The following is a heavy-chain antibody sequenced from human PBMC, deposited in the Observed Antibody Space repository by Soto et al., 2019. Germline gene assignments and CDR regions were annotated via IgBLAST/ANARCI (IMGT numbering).Heavy chain of an antibody. V-gene: IGHV1-69*01. CDR1: GGTFSSYA. D-gene: IGHD1-1*01. Sequence: QVQLVQSGAEVKKPGSSVKVSCKASGGTFSSYAISWVRQAPGQGLEWMGGIIPIFGTANYAQQFQGRVTTTADESTRTAYMGLSSLRSEDTAVYYWARDDGTGHGRGRTWWFDPCGQGTLVTVSS. J-gene: IGHJ5*02. CDR3: ARDDGTGHGRGRTWWFDP. CDR2: IIPIFGTA.